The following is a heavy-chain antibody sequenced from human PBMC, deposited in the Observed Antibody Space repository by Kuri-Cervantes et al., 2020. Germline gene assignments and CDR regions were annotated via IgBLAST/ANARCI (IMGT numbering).Heavy chain of an antibody. D-gene: IGHD5-18*01. CDR3: AKEGSTLWLQYYFDY. CDR2: ISYDGSNK. Sequence: GGSLRLSCAASGFTFSSYAMHWVRQAPGKGLEWVAVISYDGSNKYYADSAKGRFTISRDNAKSSLYLQMNSLKDEDTAVYYCAKEGSTLWLQYYFDYWGQGTLVTVSS. J-gene: IGHJ4*02. CDR1: GFTFSSYA. V-gene: IGHV3-30-3*01.